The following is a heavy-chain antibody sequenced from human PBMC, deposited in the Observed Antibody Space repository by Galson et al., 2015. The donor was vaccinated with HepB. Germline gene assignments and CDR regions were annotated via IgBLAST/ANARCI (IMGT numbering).Heavy chain of an antibody. CDR1: GDSVSSYSSS. CDR3: ARYHSSSIAVAGPLYYYYGMDV. Sequence: CAISGDSVSSYSSSWNWIRQSPSRGLEWLGRTYYRSKWYNDYAVSVKSRITINSDTSKNQFSLQLNSVTPEDTAVYYGARYHSSSIAVAGPLYYYYGMDVWGQVTTVTVSS. CDR2: TYYRSKWYN. V-gene: IGHV6-1*01. D-gene: IGHD6-19*01. J-gene: IGHJ6*02.